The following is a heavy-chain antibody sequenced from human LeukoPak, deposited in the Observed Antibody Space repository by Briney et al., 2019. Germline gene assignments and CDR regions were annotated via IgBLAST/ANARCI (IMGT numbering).Heavy chain of an antibody. J-gene: IGHJ5*02. CDR3: ARDAEDCTNGVCAPLPPQINWFDP. Sequence: WASVKVSCKASGGTFSSYAISWVRQAPGQGLEWMGGITPIFGTANYAQKFQGRVTITADESTSTAYMELSSLRSEDTAVYYCARDAEDCTNGVCAPLPPQINWFDPWGQGTLVTVSS. V-gene: IGHV1-69*13. CDR2: ITPIFGTA. D-gene: IGHD2-8*01. CDR1: GGTFSSYA.